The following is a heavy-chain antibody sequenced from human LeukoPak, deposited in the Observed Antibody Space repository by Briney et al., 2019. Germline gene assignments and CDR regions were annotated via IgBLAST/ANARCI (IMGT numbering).Heavy chain of an antibody. V-gene: IGHV1-3*01. D-gene: IGHD2-2*01. CDR2: INAGNGNT. J-gene: IGHJ5*02. CDR1: GYTFTSYA. Sequence: GASVKVSCKASGYTFTSYAMHWVRQAPGQRLEWMGWINAGNGNTKYSQKFQGRVTITRDTSASTAYMELSSLRSEDTAVYYCASEGGGVVPAAHWLDPWGQGTLVTVSS. CDR3: ASEGGGVVPAAHWLDP.